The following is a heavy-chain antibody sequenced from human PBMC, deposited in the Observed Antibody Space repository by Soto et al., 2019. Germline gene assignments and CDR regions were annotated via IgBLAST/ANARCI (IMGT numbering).Heavy chain of an antibody. CDR2: ISYDGSNK. Sequence: GGSLRLSCAASVFTFSSYGMHWVRQAPGKGLEWVAVISYDGSNKYYADSVKGRFTISRDNSKNTLYLQMNSLRAEDTAVYYCAKALAAASYYYGMDVWGQGTTVTVSS. CDR3: AKALAAASYYYGMDV. D-gene: IGHD6-13*01. CDR1: VFTFSSYG. J-gene: IGHJ6*02. V-gene: IGHV3-30*18.